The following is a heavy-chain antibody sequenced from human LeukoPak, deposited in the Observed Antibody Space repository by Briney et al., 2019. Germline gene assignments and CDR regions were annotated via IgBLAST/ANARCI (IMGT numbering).Heavy chain of an antibody. CDR3: ARDQTAVARSWYYYGMDV. J-gene: IGHJ6*02. CDR2: IYSGGST. CDR1: GFTVSSNY. D-gene: IGHD6-19*01. Sequence: GGSLRLSCAASGFTVSSNYMSWVRQAPGKGLEWVSVIYSGGSTYYADPVKGRFTISRDNSKNTLYLQMNGLRAEDTAVYYCARDQTAVARSWYYYGMDVWGQGTTVTVSS. V-gene: IGHV3-53*01.